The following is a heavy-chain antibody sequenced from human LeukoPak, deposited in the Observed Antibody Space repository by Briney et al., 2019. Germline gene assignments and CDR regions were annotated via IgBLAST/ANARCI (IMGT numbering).Heavy chain of an antibody. Sequence: ASVKVSCKASGYTFTSYGISWVRQAPGQGLEWMGWISAYNGNTNYAQKLQGRVTMTTDTSTSTAYMELTSLRSDDTAVYYCARDRANYYDSKIDYWGQGTLVTVSS. CDR3: ARDRANYYDSKIDY. CDR1: GYTFTSYG. D-gene: IGHD3-22*01. J-gene: IGHJ4*02. V-gene: IGHV1-18*01. CDR2: ISAYNGNT.